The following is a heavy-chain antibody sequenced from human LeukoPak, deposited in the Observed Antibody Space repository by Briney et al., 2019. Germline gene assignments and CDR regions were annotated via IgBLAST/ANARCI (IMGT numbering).Heavy chain of an antibody. Sequence: PSETLSLTCSVSGDSISGYYWRWLRQPPGKTVEWIAYIHHSGSTEYNPSLRSRVTMSVDTSKNQVSLKLSSVTAADTAMYYCAREGYDSSGYYLDYWGQGTLVTVSS. J-gene: IGHJ4*02. D-gene: IGHD3-22*01. CDR1: GDSISGYY. CDR2: IHHSGST. CDR3: AREGYDSSGYYLDY. V-gene: IGHV4-59*01.